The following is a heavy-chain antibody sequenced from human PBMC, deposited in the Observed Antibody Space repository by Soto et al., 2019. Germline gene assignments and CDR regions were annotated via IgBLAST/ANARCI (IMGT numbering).Heavy chain of an antibody. D-gene: IGHD3-3*01. J-gene: IGHJ6*03. V-gene: IGHV1-46*03. CDR1: GYTFTSYY. CDR3: ARDGITIFGVVIQPDSYMDF. Sequence: ASVKVSCKASGYTFTSYYMHWVRQAPGQGLEWMGIINPSGGSTSYAQKFQGRVTMPRDTSTSTVYMELSSLSSEDRAVYYIARDGITIFGVVIQPDSYMDFCGKGTSVTGSS. CDR2: INPSGGST.